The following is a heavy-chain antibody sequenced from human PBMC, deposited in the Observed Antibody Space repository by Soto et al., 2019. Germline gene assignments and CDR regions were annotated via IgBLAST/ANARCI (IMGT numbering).Heavy chain of an antibody. CDR1: GGSISSGGYY. Sequence: QVQLQESGPGLVKPSQTLTLTCTVSGGSISSGGYYWSWIRQHPGKGLEWIGYIYYSGSTYYNPSLKSRVTISVDTSKNQFSLKLSSVTAADTAVYYCARDLRFRGFYGMDVWGQGTTVTVSS. J-gene: IGHJ6*02. CDR2: IYYSGST. CDR3: ARDLRFRGFYGMDV. V-gene: IGHV4-31*03. D-gene: IGHD3-10*01.